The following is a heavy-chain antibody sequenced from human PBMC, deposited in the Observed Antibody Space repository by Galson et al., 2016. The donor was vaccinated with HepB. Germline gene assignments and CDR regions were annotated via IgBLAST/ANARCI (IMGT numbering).Heavy chain of an antibody. CDR1: GFTFSTFD. J-gene: IGHJ3*02. CDR3: ARPSSGAFDI. V-gene: IGHV3-30*01. D-gene: IGHD3-10*01. Sequence: SLRLSCAASGFTFSTFDMHWVRQAPGKGLEWVTFISYDGNNKHYVGSVKGRFTISRDNSKNTLYLEMNSLRDDDMAVYYCARPSSGAFDIWGQGTLVTVSS. CDR2: ISYDGNNK.